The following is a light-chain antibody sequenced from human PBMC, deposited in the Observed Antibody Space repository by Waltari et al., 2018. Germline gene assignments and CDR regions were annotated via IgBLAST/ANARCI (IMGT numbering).Light chain of an antibody. V-gene: IGKV3-20*01. CDR2: GAS. Sequence: ELVLTQSPGTLSLSPGESATLSCRASQSVSSSYLAWCQQKPGQAPRLLIYGASSRASGIPDRFSGSGSGTDFTLTISRLEPEDFAVYYCQHFGSSLPYTFGQGTKQEIK. J-gene: IGKJ2*01. CDR3: QHFGSSLPYT. CDR1: QSVSSSY.